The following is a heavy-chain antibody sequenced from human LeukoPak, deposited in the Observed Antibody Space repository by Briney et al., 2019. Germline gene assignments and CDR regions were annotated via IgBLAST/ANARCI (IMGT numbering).Heavy chain of an antibody. Sequence: GRSLRLSCAASGFTFSGFGMHWVRQAPGKGLEWVSIIWCDGSHKYYSDSVKGRFTISRDNSKNTLYLQMNTLRAEDTAVYYCARDTSAYCTNGVCYLDAFDIWGQGTMVTVSS. J-gene: IGHJ3*02. CDR3: ARDTSAYCTNGVCYLDAFDI. D-gene: IGHD2-8*01. CDR2: IWCDGSHK. CDR1: GFTFSGFG. V-gene: IGHV3-33*01.